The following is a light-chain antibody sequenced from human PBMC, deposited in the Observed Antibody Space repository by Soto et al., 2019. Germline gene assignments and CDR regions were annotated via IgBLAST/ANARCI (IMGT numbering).Light chain of an antibody. J-gene: IGLJ2*01. V-gene: IGLV2-8*01. CDR1: SSDVGGYNF. Sequence: QSVLTQPPSASGSPGQSVTISCTGTSSDVGGYNFVAWYQQHPGKAPTLMIYEVNKRPSGVHDRFSGSKSGNTASLTVSGLQAEDEADYYCSSYAGSTVLFGGGTKLTVL. CDR2: EVN. CDR3: SSYAGSTVL.